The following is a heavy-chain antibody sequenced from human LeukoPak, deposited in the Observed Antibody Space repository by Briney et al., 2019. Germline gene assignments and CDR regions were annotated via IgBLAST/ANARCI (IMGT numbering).Heavy chain of an antibody. V-gene: IGHV4-61*02. J-gene: IGHJ2*01. Sequence: SQTLSLTCTVSGGSISSGDYYWSWIRQPAGKGLEWIGRIYTSGSTNYNPSLKSRVTISVDTSKNQFSLKLSSVTAADTAVYYCAGRRARHWYFDLWGRGTLVTVSS. CDR2: IYTSGST. CDR1: GGSISSGDYY. CDR3: AGRRARHWYFDL.